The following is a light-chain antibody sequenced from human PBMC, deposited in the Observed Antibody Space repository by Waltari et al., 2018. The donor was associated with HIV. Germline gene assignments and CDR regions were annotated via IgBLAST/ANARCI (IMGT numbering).Light chain of an antibody. J-gene: IGLJ3*02. CDR2: QIT. Sequence: GQSVTLSCTGTTSAFGPYNFVSWYQQHPGNVPKVLIYQITTRPSGVPHRFSASRSGNTASLTISGLQAEDEAVYYCSTHTADDTLAFGGGTKLTVL. V-gene: IGLV2-14*03. CDR3: STHTADDTLA. CDR1: TSAFGPYNF.